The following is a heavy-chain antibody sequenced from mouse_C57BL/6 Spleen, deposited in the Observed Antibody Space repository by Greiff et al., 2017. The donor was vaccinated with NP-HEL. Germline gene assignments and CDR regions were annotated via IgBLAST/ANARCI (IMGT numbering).Heavy chain of an antibody. CDR3: ARGDGDYDY. CDR1: GYTFTSYW. Sequence: QVQLQQPGAELVKPGASVKLSCKASGYTFTSYWMQWVKQRPGQGLEWIGEIDPSDSYTNYNQKFKGKATLTVDTSSSPAYMQLSSLTSEDSAVYYCARGDGDYDYWGQGTTLTVSS. D-gene: IGHD2-3*01. J-gene: IGHJ2*01. V-gene: IGHV1-50*01. CDR2: IDPSDSYT.